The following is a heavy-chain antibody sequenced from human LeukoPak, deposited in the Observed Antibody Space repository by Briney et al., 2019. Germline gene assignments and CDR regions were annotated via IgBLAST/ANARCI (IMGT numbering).Heavy chain of an antibody. CDR1: GFTFSSYA. Sequence: GGSLRLSRAASGFTFSSYAMSWVRQAPGKGLEWVSAISGSGGSTYYADSVKGRFTISRDNSKNTLYLQMNSLRAEDTAVYYCAREPYYDILTGYQALDYWGQGTLVTVSS. CDR2: ISGSGGST. D-gene: IGHD3-9*01. CDR3: AREPYYDILTGYQALDY. J-gene: IGHJ4*02. V-gene: IGHV3-23*01.